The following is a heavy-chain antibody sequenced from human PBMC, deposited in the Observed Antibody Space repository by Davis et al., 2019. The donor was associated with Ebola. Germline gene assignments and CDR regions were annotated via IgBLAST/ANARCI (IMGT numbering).Heavy chain of an antibody. Sequence: MPSETLSLTCTVSGGSISSYYWSWIRQPPGKGLEWIGEINHSGSTYYNPSLKSRVTISVDTSKNQFSLKLSSVTAADTAVYYCARGEVRYCSSTSCYNYGMDVWGQGTTVTVSS. CDR2: INHSGST. CDR3: ARGEVRYCSSTSCYNYGMDV. J-gene: IGHJ6*02. CDR1: GGSISSYY. D-gene: IGHD2-2*02. V-gene: IGHV4-34*01.